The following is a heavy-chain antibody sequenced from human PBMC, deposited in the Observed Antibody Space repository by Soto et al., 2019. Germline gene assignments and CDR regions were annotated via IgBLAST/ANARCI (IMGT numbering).Heavy chain of an antibody. CDR2: INSDGSSI. CDR3: AKNQQAVAGWDY. CDR1: GFTFSSYW. D-gene: IGHD6-19*01. V-gene: IGHV3-74*01. Sequence: LILSCAASGFTFSSYWIHWVRQAPGKGLVWVSHINSDGSSISYADSVKGRFTISRDNAKNTLYLQMNSLRAEDTAVYYCAKNQQAVAGWDYWGQGTLVTVSS. J-gene: IGHJ4*02.